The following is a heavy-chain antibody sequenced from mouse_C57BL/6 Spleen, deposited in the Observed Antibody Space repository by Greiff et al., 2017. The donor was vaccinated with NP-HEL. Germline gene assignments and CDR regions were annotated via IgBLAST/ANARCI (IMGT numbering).Heavy chain of an antibody. D-gene: IGHD2-2*01. CDR2: INPNNGGT. J-gene: IGHJ3*01. CDR3: AKIYYGYDEEAEFAY. CDR1: GYTFTDYY. V-gene: IGHV1-26*01. Sequence: VQLQQSGPELVKPGASVKISCKASGYTFTDYYMNWVKQSHGKSLEWIGDINPNNGGTSYNQKFKGKATLTVDKSSSTAYMELRSLTSEDSAVYYCAKIYYGYDEEAEFAYWGQGTLVTVSA.